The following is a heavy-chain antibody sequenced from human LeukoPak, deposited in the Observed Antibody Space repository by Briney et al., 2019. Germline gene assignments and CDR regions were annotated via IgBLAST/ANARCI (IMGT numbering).Heavy chain of an antibody. CDR1: GGSFSGYY. J-gene: IGHJ5*02. CDR3: ARGRNTRNYYDSSGSFVFDP. Sequence: SETLSLTCAVYGGSFSGYYWIWIRQPPGKGLEWIGEINHSGSTNYNPSLKSRVTISVDTSKNQFSLKLSSVTAADTAVYYCARGRNTRNYYDSSGSFVFDPWGQGTLVTVSS. CDR2: INHSGST. D-gene: IGHD3-22*01. V-gene: IGHV4-34*01.